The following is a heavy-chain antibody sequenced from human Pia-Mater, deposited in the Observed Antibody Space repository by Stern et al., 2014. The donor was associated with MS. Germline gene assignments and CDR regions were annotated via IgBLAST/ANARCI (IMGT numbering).Heavy chain of an antibody. CDR3: PGTIL. Sequence: VQLVQSGGGVVQPGGSLRISCVASGFTFSDHDMHWVRQAPGKGLEWLAVIWSDDTNSHYSEAVKGRIPISRESSSKQTYLYMHNLRAEDTAVYYCPGTILWGQGTQVTVFS. J-gene: IGHJ4*02. CDR1: GFTFSDHD. V-gene: IGHV3-33*01. CDR2: IWSDDTNS.